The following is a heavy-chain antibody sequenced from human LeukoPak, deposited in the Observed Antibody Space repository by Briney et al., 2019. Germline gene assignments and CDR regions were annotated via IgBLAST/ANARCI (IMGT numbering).Heavy chain of an antibody. CDR3: AKRGDDYNFDY. J-gene: IGHJ4*02. D-gene: IGHD5-24*01. CDR1: GFTFSSYG. Sequence: PGRSLRLSCAASGFTFSSYGMHWVRQAPGKGLEWVAVTSYDGRNKYYADSVKGRFTISRDNSKNTLYLEMNSLRAEDTAVYYCAKRGDDYNFDYWGQGTLVTVSS. CDR2: TSYDGRNK. V-gene: IGHV3-30*18.